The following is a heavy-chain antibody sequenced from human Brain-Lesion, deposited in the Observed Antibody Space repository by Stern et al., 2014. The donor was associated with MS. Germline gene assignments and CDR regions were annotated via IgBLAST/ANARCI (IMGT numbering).Heavy chain of an antibody. Sequence: QVQLVESGAEVKKPGASVKVSCKASGYTFTGYYMHRVRQAPGQGLEWMGWINPKSVGTNYAQKFQGWVTMTRDTSINTAYMELSRLRSDDTAVYYCATYYYDSTGYTDFWGQGTLVTVSS. CDR3: ATYYYDSTGYTDF. V-gene: IGHV1-2*04. D-gene: IGHD3-22*01. CDR2: INPKSVGT. CDR1: GYTFTGYY. J-gene: IGHJ4*02.